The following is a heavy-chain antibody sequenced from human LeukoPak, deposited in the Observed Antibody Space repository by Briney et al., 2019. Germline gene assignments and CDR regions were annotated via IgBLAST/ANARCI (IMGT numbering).Heavy chain of an antibody. V-gene: IGHV3-21*01. J-gene: IGHJ5*02. Sequence: GSLSLSCAASGVSFSSYCMNWVRQAPGKGPEWVSSISSSSSYIYYADSVKGRCTISRDNATNSLYLQMNSLRAEDTAVYYCARGLDSDYDFWSGEWWFDRWGQGTLVTVSS. D-gene: IGHD3-3*01. CDR3: ARGLDSDYDFWSGEWWFDR. CDR2: ISSSSSYI. CDR1: GVSFSSYC.